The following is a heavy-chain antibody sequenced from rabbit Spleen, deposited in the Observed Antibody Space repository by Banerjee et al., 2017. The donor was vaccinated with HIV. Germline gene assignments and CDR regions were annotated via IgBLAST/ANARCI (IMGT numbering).Heavy chain of an antibody. CDR3: ARDTGSSFSSYGMDL. V-gene: IGHV1S40*01. CDR1: GFSFSGSYY. CDR2: IYASSGSS. D-gene: IGHD8-1*01. Sequence: QSLEESGGDLVKPGASLTLTCTASGFSFSGSYYMCWVRQAPGKGPEWIACIYASSGSSYYASWAKGRFTISKSSSTTVTLQMTSLTAADTATYFCARDTGSSFSSYGMDLWGQGTLVTVS. J-gene: IGHJ6*01.